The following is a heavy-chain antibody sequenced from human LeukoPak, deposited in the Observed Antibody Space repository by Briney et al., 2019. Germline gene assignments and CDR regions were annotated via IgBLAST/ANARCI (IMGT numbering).Heavy chain of an antibody. V-gene: IGHV3-23*01. J-gene: IGHJ4*02. CDR3: AKRVGANSGPFDS. D-gene: IGHD4/OR15-4a*01. CDR1: GFTFSSCA. Sequence: GGSLRLSCAASGFTFSSCAVNWVRQAPGEGLEWVSSIRGGGVKTYYADSVQGRSTISRDDSRNTLYLQMNSLRAEDTAVYYCAKRVGANSGPFDSWGQGVLVTVSS. CDR2: IRGGGVKT.